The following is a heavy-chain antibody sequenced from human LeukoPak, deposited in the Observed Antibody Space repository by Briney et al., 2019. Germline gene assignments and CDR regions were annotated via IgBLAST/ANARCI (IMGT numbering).Heavy chain of an antibody. CDR1: GFTFSSYG. D-gene: IGHD3-10*01. J-gene: IGHJ4*02. CDR3: AKDTGYGSGSLISHFDY. CDR2: IWYDGSNK. Sequence: GGSLRLSCAASGFTFSSYGMHWVRQAPGKGLERVAVIWYDGSNKYYADSVKGRFTISRDNSKNTLYLQMNGLRAEDTALYYCAKDTGYGSGSLISHFDYWGQGTLVTVSS. V-gene: IGHV3-33*06.